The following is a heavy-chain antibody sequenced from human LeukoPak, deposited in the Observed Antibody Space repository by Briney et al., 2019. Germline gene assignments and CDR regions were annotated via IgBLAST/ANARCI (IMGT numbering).Heavy chain of an antibody. CDR3: ARDPVDPNIVSGP. Sequence: SETLSLTCTVSGGSISSSRYYWGWIRQPPGKGLEWIGSIYYSGSTYYNPSLKSRVTISVDTSKNHFSLKLRSVTAADTAVYYCARDPVDPNIVSGPWGQGTLVNGSS. D-gene: IGHD3-16*02. CDR1: GGSISSSRYY. J-gene: IGHJ5*02. CDR2: IYYSGST. V-gene: IGHV4-39*02.